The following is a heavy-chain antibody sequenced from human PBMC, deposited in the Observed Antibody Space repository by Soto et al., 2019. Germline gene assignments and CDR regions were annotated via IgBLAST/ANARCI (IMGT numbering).Heavy chain of an antibody. CDR3: SRDYYGPGTD. Sequence: EVQLVESGGGLVQPGGSLRLSCVASGLTLSRYWMSWVRQAPGKGLEWVANIKEDGGKTYYVDSVKGRFTISRDNAKNSVYLQMTSLMVEDTAVYYCSRDYYGPGTDWGQGTLVIVSS. CDR1: GLTLSRYW. V-gene: IGHV3-7*04. J-gene: IGHJ4*02. CDR2: IKEDGGKT. D-gene: IGHD3-22*01.